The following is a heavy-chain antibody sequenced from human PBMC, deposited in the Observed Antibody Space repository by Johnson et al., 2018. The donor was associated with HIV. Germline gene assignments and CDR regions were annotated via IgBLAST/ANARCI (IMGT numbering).Heavy chain of an antibody. J-gene: IGHJ3*02. Sequence: VKLVESGGGLVQPGASLRLSCAASEFMFSNYWMHWVRQAPGKGLVWVSRINSGSIGYAYSVQCRFTISRDNAKNSLYLQMNSLRAEDTAVYYCAKEAGSRRYFDWLLSDHDAFDIWGQGTMVTVSS. CDR2: INSGSI. CDR3: AKEAGSRRYFDWLLSDHDAFDI. V-gene: IGHV3-74*01. CDR1: EFMFSNYW. D-gene: IGHD3-9*01.